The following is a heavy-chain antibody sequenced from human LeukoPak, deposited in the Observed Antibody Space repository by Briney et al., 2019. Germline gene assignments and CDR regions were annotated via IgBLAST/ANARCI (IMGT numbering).Heavy chain of an antibody. CDR2: IYHSGST. J-gene: IGHJ5*02. D-gene: IGHD6-13*01. CDR3: ARVYSSSWFLNWFDP. V-gene: IGHV4-38-2*02. CDR1: GYSISSGYF. Sequence: PSETLSLTCTVSGYSISSGYFWGWIRQPPGKGLECIGTIYHSGSTYYNPSLKSRVTISVDTSKNQFSLKLNSVTAADTAVYYCARVYSSSWFLNWFDPWGQGTLVTVSS.